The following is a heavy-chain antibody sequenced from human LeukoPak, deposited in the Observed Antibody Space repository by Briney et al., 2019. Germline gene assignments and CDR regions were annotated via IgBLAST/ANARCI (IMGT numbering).Heavy chain of an antibody. CDR1: GFTFDDYA. D-gene: IGHD4-17*01. V-gene: IGHV3-9*01. CDR2: ISWNSGSI. CDR3: AKEGRYGEYFDY. Sequence: GGSLRLSCAASGFTFDDYAMHWVRQAPGKGLEWVSGISWNSGSIGYADSVKGRFTISRDNAKNSLYLQMNSLRAEDTAVYYCAKEGRYGEYFDYWGQGTLVTVSS. J-gene: IGHJ4*02.